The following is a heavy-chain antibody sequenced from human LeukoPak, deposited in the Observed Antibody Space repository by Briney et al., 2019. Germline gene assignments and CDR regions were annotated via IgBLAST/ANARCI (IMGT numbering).Heavy chain of an antibody. V-gene: IGHV1-2*02. J-gene: IGHJ4*02. CDR2: IDASNGAT. CDR1: GYTFTDYF. CDR3: ARDGSSVYDF. Sequence: GASVKVSCKASGYTFTDYFIHWVRQAPGRGLEWMGWIDASNGATSYTQTLEGRVIITRDTSIGAVYMELSRLTSDDTAVYYWARDGSSVYDFWGQGTLVTVSS.